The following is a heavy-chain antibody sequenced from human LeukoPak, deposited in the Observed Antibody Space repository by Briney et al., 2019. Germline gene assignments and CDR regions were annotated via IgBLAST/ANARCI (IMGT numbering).Heavy chain of an antibody. J-gene: IGHJ5*02. D-gene: IGHD5-18*01. CDR1: GDTFSSYA. Sequence: SVKVSCKASGDTFSSYAISWVRQAPGQGLEWMGGIIPILGTTNYAQKFQGRVTVTADESTSTAYMELSSLRSEDTAVYYCAKDRLKYTYGRTNCFDPWGQGTLVTVSS. V-gene: IGHV1-69*13. CDR3: AKDRLKYTYGRTNCFDP. CDR2: IIPILGTT.